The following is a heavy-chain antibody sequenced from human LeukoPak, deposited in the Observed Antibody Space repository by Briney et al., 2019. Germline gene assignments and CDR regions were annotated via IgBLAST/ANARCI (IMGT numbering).Heavy chain of an antibody. J-gene: IGHJ4*02. V-gene: IGHV3-48*03. Sequence: GGSLRLFCAASGFTFSSYEMNWVRQAPGKGLEWVSYISSSGSTIYYADSVKGRFTISRDNAKNSLYLQMNSLRAEDTAVYYCARGPYGYFDYWGQGTLVTVSS. D-gene: IGHD3-10*01. CDR2: ISSSGSTI. CDR3: ARGPYGYFDY. CDR1: GFTFSSYE.